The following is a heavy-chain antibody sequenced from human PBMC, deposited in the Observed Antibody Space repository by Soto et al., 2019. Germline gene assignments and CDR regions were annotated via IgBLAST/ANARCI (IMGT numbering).Heavy chain of an antibody. V-gene: IGHV3-48*01. CDR1: GFTFSSYS. CDR2: ISSSSSTI. CDR3: ARDGYSSSSRDFDY. J-gene: IGHJ4*02. D-gene: IGHD6-6*01. Sequence: GGSLRLSCAASGFTFSSYSMNWVRQAPGKGLEWVSYISSSSSTIYYADSVKGRFTISRDNAKNSLYLQMNSLRAEDTDVYYCARDGYSSSSRDFDYWGQGTLVTVSS.